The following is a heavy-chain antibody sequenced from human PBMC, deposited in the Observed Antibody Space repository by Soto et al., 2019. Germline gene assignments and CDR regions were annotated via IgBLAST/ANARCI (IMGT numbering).Heavy chain of an antibody. V-gene: IGHV4-34*01. CDR2: INHSGST. Sequence: TCAVYGESFSGYYWCCIRQPPGKGLEWIGEINHSGSTNYNPSLKSRVTISVDTSKNQFPLKLSSVTAAVMAVYYCAREGYHGMDVWVQGTTVP. J-gene: IGHJ6*02. CDR1: GESFSGYY. CDR3: AREGYHGMDV.